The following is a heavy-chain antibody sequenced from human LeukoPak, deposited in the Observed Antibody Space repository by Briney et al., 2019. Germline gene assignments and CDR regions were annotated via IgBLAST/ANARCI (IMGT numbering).Heavy chain of an antibody. CDR3: AMSRIVGAVAAFDI. V-gene: IGHV3-66*01. D-gene: IGHD1-26*01. Sequence: GGSLRLSCAASGFSVSSNYMSWDRQAPGKGLEWVSVMYTGGNTYYADSVKGGFTISRDNSRNTLYLQMNSLRAEDTAVYYCAMSRIVGAVAAFDIWGQETMVTVSS. CDR1: GFSVSSNY. CDR2: MYTGGNT. J-gene: IGHJ3*02.